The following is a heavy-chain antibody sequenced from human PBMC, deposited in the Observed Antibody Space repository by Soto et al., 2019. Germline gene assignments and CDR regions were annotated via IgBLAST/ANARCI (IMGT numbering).Heavy chain of an antibody. V-gene: IGHV1-18*04. CDR2: ITPYNGKT. D-gene: IGHD3-3*01. J-gene: IGHJ4*02. Sequence: QVQLVQSGAEVKKPGASVKISCKAARYSFTSYNICWVRQAPGQGLEWMGCITPYNGKTNYAQDLRGRVTMTSDTSTSTADMELWNLRSDDTAVYYCARVDGTYGVPYDFWGQGTLVTVSS. CDR3: ARVDGTYGVPYDF. CDR1: RYSFTSYN.